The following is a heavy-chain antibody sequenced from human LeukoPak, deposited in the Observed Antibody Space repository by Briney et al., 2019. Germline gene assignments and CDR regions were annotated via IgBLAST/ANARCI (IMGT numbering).Heavy chain of an antibody. CDR2: INHSGST. Sequence: SETLSLTCAVYGGSFSGYYWSWIRQPPGKGLEWIGEINHSGSTNYNPSLKSRVTISVDTSKNQFSLKLSSVTAADTAVYYRARGLWEDWGQGTLVTVSS. V-gene: IGHV4-34*01. J-gene: IGHJ4*02. CDR3: ARGLWED. CDR1: GGSFSGYY. D-gene: IGHD1-26*01.